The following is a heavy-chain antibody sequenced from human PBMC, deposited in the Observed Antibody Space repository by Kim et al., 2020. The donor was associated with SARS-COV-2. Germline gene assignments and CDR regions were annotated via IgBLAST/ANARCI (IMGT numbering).Heavy chain of an antibody. J-gene: IGHJ6*03. CDR3: ARGAYDFWSGYSTGNYYYYMDV. CDR1: GGTFSSYA. CDR2: IIPIFGTA. V-gene: IGHV1-69*13. D-gene: IGHD3-3*01. Sequence: SVKVSCKASGGTFSSYAISWVRQAPGQGLEWMGGIIPIFGTANYAQKFQGRVTITADESTSTAYMELSSLRSEDTAVYYCARGAYDFWSGYSTGNYYYYMDVWGKGTTVTVSS.